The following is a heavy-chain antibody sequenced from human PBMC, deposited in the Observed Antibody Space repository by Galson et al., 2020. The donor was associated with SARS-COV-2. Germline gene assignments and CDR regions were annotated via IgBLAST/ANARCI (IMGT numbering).Heavy chain of an antibody. CDR2: ISSLGTTR. V-gene: IGHV3-48*03. CDR1: GFTFSNYE. D-gene: IGHD6-6*01. Sequence: GESLKISCGASGFTFSNYEMNWVRQAPGKGLEWLSYISSLGTTRYYADSLEGRFTISRDNAKNSVYLEMHSLRAEEQAVYYCARPQYSSSSHPFDYWGQGTLDTVSS. J-gene: IGHJ4*02. CDR3: ARPQYSSSSHPFDY.